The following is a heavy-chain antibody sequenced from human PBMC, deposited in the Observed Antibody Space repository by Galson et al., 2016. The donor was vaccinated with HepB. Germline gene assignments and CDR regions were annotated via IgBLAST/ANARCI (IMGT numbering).Heavy chain of an antibody. CDR2: IYFAGTT. Sequence: ETLSLTCTVSGDSLTRSIYYWAWIRQPPGKGLEWVGSIYFAGTTYDNPRLKSRVTMSVDTSKNQFSLTLTSVTAADTAVYFCARHEASGWPTIFDSWGQGILVTVSS. CDR1: GDSLTRSIYY. J-gene: IGHJ4*02. V-gene: IGHV4-39*01. D-gene: IGHD6-19*01. CDR3: ARHEASGWPTIFDS.